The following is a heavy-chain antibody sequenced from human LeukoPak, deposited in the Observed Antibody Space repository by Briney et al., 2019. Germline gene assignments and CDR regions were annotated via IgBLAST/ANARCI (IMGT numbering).Heavy chain of an antibody. CDR1: GFTFSSYG. J-gene: IGHJ5*02. V-gene: IGHV3-30*03. D-gene: IGHD6-13*01. CDR2: ISYDGSNK. Sequence: GGSLRLSCAASGFTFSSYGMHWVRQAPGKGLEWVAVISYDGSNKYYADSVKGRFTISRDNSKNTLYLQMNSLRAEDTAVYYCARDRLKIRSSWLPLQPNWFDPWGQGTLVTVSS. CDR3: ARDRLKIRSSWLPLQPNWFDP.